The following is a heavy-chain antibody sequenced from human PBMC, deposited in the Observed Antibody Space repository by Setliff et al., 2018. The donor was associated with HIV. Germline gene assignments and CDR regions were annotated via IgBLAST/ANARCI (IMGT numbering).Heavy chain of an antibody. CDR3: ARDDYGGNSHNLGYFQH. CDR2: LNPSGDST. V-gene: IGHV1-46*01. Sequence: ASVKVSCKASGYTFTSYYVHWVRQAPGQGLEWMGILNPSGDSTAYAQKFQGRVTMTRDTSTSTVYMELSSPRSDDTAVYYCARDDYGGNSHNLGYFQHWGQGTLVTVSS. D-gene: IGHD4-17*01. J-gene: IGHJ1*01. CDR1: GYTFTSYY.